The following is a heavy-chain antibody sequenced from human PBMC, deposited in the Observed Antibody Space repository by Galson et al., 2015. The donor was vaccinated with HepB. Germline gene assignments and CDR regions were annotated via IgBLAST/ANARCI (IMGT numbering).Heavy chain of an antibody. CDR3: ARVGGTGYSSSWLIDY. J-gene: IGHJ4*02. D-gene: IGHD6-13*01. CDR2: ISYDGSNK. CDR1: GFTFSSYA. Sequence: SLRLSCAASGFTFSSYAMHWVRQAPGKGLEWVAVISYDGSNKYYADSVKGRFTISRDNSKNTLYLQMNSLRAEDTAVYYCARVGGTGYSSSWLIDYWGQGTLVTVSS. V-gene: IGHV3-30-3*01.